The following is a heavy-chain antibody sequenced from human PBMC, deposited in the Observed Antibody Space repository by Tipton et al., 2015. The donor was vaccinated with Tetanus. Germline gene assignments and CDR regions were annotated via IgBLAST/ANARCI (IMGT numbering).Heavy chain of an antibody. CDR1: GGSISSSSYY. CDR3: ASPYGDYVWYFDL. J-gene: IGHJ2*01. Sequence: TLSLTCTVSGGSISSSSYYWGWIRQPPGEGLEWIGSIYYSGSTYYNPSLKSRVTISVDTSKNQFSLKLSSVTAADTAVYYCASPYGDYVWYFDLWGRGTLVTVSS. D-gene: IGHD4-17*01. V-gene: IGHV4-39*01. CDR2: IYYSGST.